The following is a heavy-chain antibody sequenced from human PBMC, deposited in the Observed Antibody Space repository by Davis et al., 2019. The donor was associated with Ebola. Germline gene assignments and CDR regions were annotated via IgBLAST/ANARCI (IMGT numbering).Heavy chain of an antibody. CDR1: GFTFSSYA. V-gene: IGHV3-23*01. J-gene: IGHJ4*02. Sequence: GGSLRLSCAASGFTFSSYAMSWVRQAPGKGLEWVSAISGSGGSTYYADSVKGRFTISRDNSRNTLYLEMSSLRTEDTALYYCARAADTSGYFPHFWGQGTLVIVSS. CDR3: ARAADTSGYFPHF. D-gene: IGHD3-22*01. CDR2: ISGSGGST.